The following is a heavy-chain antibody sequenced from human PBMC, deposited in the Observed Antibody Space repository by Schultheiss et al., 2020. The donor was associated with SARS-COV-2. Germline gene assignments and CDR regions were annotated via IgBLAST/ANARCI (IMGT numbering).Heavy chain of an antibody. CDR3: ARDRTMVAPTYYFDY. D-gene: IGHD2-15*01. Sequence: GGSLRLSCAASGFTFSSYGMHWVRQAPGKGLEWVAVISYDGSNKYYADSVKGRLTISRDNSKNTLYPQMNSLRAEDTAVYYCARDRTMVAPTYYFDYWGQGTLVTVSS. V-gene: IGHV3-30*03. J-gene: IGHJ4*02. CDR2: ISYDGSNK. CDR1: GFTFSSYG.